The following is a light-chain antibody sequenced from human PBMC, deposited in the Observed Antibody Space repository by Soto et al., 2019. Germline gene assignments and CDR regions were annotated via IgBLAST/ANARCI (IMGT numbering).Light chain of an antibody. CDR3: QQCGSSPS. CDR2: DTS. Sequence: EIVLTQSPGTLSLSPGQTATLSCRASQSVSSSYLAWYQQKPRQAPRLLIYDTSSRATGIPDRFSGSGSGTDFTLAISRLEPEDFAVYYCQQCGSSPSFVQGTKVELK. J-gene: IGKJ1*01. V-gene: IGKV3-20*01. CDR1: QSVSSSY.